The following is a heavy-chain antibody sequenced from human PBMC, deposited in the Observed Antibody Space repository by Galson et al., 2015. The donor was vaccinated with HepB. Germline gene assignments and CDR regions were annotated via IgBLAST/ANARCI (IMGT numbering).Heavy chain of an antibody. CDR1: GGSISTYY. Sequence: VSGGSISTYYWSWIRQPPGKGLEWIGNIYYSGSTNYNPSLKSRMTISVDTSKNQFSLKLSSVTAADTAVYYCARGSPYSSSWYHDAYDIWGQGTMVTVSS. D-gene: IGHD6-13*01. CDR3: ARGSPYSSSWYHDAYDI. V-gene: IGHV4-59*01. J-gene: IGHJ3*02. CDR2: IYYSGST.